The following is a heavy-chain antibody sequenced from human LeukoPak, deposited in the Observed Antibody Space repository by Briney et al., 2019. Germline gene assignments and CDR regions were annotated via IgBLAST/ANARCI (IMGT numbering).Heavy chain of an antibody. Sequence: GGSLRLSCAASGFTFSSYSMNWVRRAPGKGLEWVSSISSSSSYIYYADSVKGRFTISRDNAKNLLYLQMNSLRAEDTAVYYCARARYGDYYYFDYWGQGTLVTVSS. CDR1: GFTFSSYS. D-gene: IGHD4-17*01. V-gene: IGHV3-21*01. CDR3: ARARYGDYYYFDY. CDR2: ISSSSSYI. J-gene: IGHJ4*02.